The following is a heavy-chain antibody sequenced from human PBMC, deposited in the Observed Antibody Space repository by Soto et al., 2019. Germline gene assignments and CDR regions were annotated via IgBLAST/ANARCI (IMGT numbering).Heavy chain of an antibody. J-gene: IGHJ6*02. CDR2: IWYDGSGQ. CDR3: AKDAVSRKYYGHALDV. V-gene: IGHV3-33*03. Sequence: QVQLVESGGGLVQPGRSLRLSCVVSGFTFSNYGMHWVRQAPGKGLEWVADIWYDGSGQRYAGSVQGRFTISRDNSKNTLYLQRNSLRVEDAAVYYCAKDAVSRKYYGHALDVWGQGTTVTVSS. D-gene: IGHD2-8*01. CDR1: GFTFSNYG.